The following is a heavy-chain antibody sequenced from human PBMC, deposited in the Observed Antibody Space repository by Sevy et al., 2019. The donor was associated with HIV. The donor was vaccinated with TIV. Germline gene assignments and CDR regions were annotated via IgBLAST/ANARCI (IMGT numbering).Heavy chain of an antibody. J-gene: IGHJ3*02. Sequence: GGSLRLSCAASGFTFSSYWMSWVRQAPGKGLEWVANIKQDGSKKYYVVSVKGRFTISRDNAKNSLYLQMNSLRAEDTAVYYCARVYGDYVGAFDIWGQGTMVTVSS. CDR1: GFTFSSYW. D-gene: IGHD4-17*01. CDR3: ARVYGDYVGAFDI. CDR2: IKQDGSKK. V-gene: IGHV3-7*03.